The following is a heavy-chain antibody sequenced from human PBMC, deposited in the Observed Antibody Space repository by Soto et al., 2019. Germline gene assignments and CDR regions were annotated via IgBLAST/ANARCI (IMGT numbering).Heavy chain of an antibody. J-gene: IGHJ6*03. CDR2: ISAYNGNT. CDR3: ASVSLYDFWSGYYDYYMDV. D-gene: IGHD3-3*01. CDR1: GYTFTSYV. V-gene: IGHV1-18*01. Sequence: AALVKLSCKASGYTFTSYVISWVRQAPGQGLEWMGWISAYNGNTNYAQKLQGRVTMTTDTSTSTAYMELRSLRSDDTAVYYCASVSLYDFWSGYYDYYMDVWGKGTTVTVSS.